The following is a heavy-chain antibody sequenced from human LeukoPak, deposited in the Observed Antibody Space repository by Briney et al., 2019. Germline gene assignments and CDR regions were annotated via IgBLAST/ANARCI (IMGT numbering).Heavy chain of an antibody. J-gene: IGHJ6*03. CDR1: GYMFNIYG. D-gene: IGHD5-18*01. Sequence: ASVKVPCKASGYMFNIYGISWVRQAPGQGLEWMAWTSVNNGDTKYGQKFQGRVTVTTDTSTSTVYLELRRLRSDDTAVYYCARVGYSYGYYYYYVDVWGKGTTVTVSS. V-gene: IGHV1-18*01. CDR3: ARVGYSYGYYYYYVDV. CDR2: TSVNNGDT.